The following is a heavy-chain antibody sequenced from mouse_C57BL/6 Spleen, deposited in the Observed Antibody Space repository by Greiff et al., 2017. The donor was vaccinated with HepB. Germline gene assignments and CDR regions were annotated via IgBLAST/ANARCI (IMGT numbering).Heavy chain of an antibody. J-gene: IGHJ3*01. V-gene: IGHV5-17*01. CDR1: GFTFSDYG. D-gene: IGHD2-2*01. CDR3: ARGGAMVTTAPFAY. Sequence: EVQLVESGGGLVKPGGSLKLSCAASGFTFSDYGMHWVRQAPEKGLEWVAYISSGSSTIYYADTVKGRFTISRDNAKNTLFLQMTSMRSEDTAMYYCARGGAMVTTAPFAYWGQGTLVTVSA. CDR2: ISSGSSTI.